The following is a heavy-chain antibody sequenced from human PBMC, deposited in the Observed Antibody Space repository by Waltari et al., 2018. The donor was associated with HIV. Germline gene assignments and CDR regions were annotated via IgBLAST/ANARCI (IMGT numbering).Heavy chain of an antibody. CDR3: ARAQPGAYDVFDY. J-gene: IGHJ4*02. D-gene: IGHD5-12*01. V-gene: IGHV3-30*01. Sequence: QVQLVGSGGGVVQPGGSLRPSCAASGFTFSSHAMHWVRQAPGKGLEWVAVISYDGSNKYYADSVKGRFTISRDNSKNTLYLQMNSLRAEDTAVYYCARAQPGAYDVFDYWGQGTLVTVSS. CDR2: ISYDGSNK. CDR1: GFTFSSHA.